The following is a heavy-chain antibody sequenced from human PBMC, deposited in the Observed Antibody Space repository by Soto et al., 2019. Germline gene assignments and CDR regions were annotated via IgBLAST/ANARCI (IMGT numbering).Heavy chain of an antibody. D-gene: IGHD6-19*01. Sequence: GGSLRLSCAASGFTFSSYGMHWVRQAPGKGLEWVAVISYDGSNKYYADSVKGRFTISRDNSKNTLYLQMNSLRAEDTAVYYCAKDGQWLVRYYYYGMDVWGQGTTVTVSS. CDR3: AKDGQWLVRYYYYGMDV. CDR1: GFTFSSYG. CDR2: ISYDGSNK. J-gene: IGHJ6*02. V-gene: IGHV3-30*18.